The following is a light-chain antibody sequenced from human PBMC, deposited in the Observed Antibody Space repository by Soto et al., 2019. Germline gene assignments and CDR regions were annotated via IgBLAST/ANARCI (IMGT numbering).Light chain of an antibody. Sequence: QAVVTQPPSASGTPGQRVTLSCSGSSSNIGSNTVNWYQQFPGTAPKLPMYNNNQRPSGVPDRFSGSKSGTSASLAISGLQSEDEADYYCAAWDGSLKGVVFGGGTKLTVL. V-gene: IGLV1-44*01. CDR1: SSNIGSNT. CDR3: AAWDGSLKGVV. J-gene: IGLJ2*01. CDR2: NNN.